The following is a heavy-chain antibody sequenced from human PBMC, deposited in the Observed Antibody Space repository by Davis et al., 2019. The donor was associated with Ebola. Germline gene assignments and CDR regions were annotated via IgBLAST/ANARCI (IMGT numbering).Heavy chain of an antibody. Sequence: ASVKVSCKASGYTFTSYGISWVRQAPGQGLEWMGWINPNSGGTNYAQKFQGRVTMTRDTSISTAYMELSRLRSDDTAVYYCARGSYCGGDCYSFRYYYYMDVWGKGTTVTVSS. CDR2: INPNSGGT. D-gene: IGHD2-21*01. CDR3: ARGSYCGGDCYSFRYYYYMDV. J-gene: IGHJ6*03. V-gene: IGHV1-2*02. CDR1: GYTFTSYG.